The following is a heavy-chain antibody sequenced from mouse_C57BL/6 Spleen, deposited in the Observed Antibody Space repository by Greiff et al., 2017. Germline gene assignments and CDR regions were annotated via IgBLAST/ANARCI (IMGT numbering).Heavy chain of an antibody. Sequence: VQLQQSGAELVRPGASVKLSCTASGFNIKDDYMHWVKQRPEQGLEWIGWIDPENGDTEYASKFQGKATITADTSSNTAYLQLSSLTSEDTAVYYCTTGYYYGSSYGYWGQGTTRTVSS. CDR1: GFNIKDDY. D-gene: IGHD1-1*01. J-gene: IGHJ2*01. CDR2: IDPENGDT. CDR3: TTGYYYGSSYGY. V-gene: IGHV14-4*01.